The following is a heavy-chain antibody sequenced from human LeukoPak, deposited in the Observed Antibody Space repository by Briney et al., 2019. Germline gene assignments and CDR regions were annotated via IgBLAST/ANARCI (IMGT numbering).Heavy chain of an antibody. CDR1: GFTFSNAW. CDR2: IKSKTDGGTT. D-gene: IGHD4-17*01. CDR3: TTTSDYGDHKR. Sequence: GGSLRLSCAASGFTFSNAWMSWVRQAPGKGLEWVGRIKSKTDGGTTDYAAPVKGRFTISRDDSKNTLYLQMDSLKTEDTAVYYCTTTSDYGDHKRWGQGTLVTVSS. V-gene: IGHV3-15*01. J-gene: IGHJ4*02.